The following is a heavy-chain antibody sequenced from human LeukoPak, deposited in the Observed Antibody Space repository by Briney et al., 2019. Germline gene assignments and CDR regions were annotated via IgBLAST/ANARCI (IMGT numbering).Heavy chain of an antibody. CDR3: ARVQSGWRRSGWWPFDY. CDR2: IYHSGST. CDR1: GGSISSSNW. V-gene: IGHV4-4*02. D-gene: IGHD6-19*01. Sequence: PSETLSLTCAVSGGSISSSNWWSWVRQPPGKGLEWIGVIYHSGSTNYNSSLKSRVTISVDKSKNQFSLKLSYVTAADTAVYYCARVQSGWRRSGWWPFDYWGQGTLVTVSS. J-gene: IGHJ4*02.